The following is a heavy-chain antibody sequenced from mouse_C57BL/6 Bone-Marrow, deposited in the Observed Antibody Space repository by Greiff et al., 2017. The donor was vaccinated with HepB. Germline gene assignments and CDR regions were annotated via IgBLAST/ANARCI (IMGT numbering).Heavy chain of an antibody. CDR3: ARGFYYAMDY. CDR2: SRNKANDYTT. V-gene: IGHV7-1*01. Sequence: EVKVVDSGGGLVQSGRSLRLSCATSGFTFSDFYMEWVRQAPGKGLEWIAASRNKANDYTTEYSASVKGRFIVSRDTSQSILYLQMNALRAEDTAIYYCARGFYYAMDYWGQGTSVTVSS. J-gene: IGHJ4*01. CDR1: GFTFSDFY.